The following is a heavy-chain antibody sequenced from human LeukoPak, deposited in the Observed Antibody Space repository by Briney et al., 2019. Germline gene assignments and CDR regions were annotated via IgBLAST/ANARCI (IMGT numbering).Heavy chain of an antibody. CDR1: GYTFTGYY. CDR3: ARGGPAARLITFGGVTDY. V-gene: IGHV1-2*02. D-gene: IGHD3-16*01. J-gene: IGHJ4*02. CDR2: INPNSGVT. Sequence: ASVKVSCKASGYTFTGYYIHWVRQAPGQGLEWMGWINPNSGVTIYAQKFQGRVTMTRDTSITTAYMELRNLRSDDTAVYYCARGGPAARLITFGGVTDYWGQGTLVTVSS.